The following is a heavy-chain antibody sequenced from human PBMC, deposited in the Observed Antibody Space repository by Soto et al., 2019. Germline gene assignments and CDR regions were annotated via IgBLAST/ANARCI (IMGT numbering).Heavy chain of an antibody. J-gene: IGHJ4*02. Sequence: GGSLRLSCATSGFTFSSYPIHWVRQAPGKGPVWVSRITEDGSGTTYADSVKGRFTVTRDNAKNTMYLQMSGLGAEDTAVYHCVRGTNGWRGMDYWGQGTLATVSS. D-gene: IGHD2-8*01. CDR1: GFTFSSYP. CDR2: ITEDGSGT. V-gene: IGHV3-74*01. CDR3: VRGTNGWRGMDY.